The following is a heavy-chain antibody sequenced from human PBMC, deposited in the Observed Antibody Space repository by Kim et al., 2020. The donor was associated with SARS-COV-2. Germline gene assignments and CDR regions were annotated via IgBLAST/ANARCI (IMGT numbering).Heavy chain of an antibody. CDR2: FN. CDR3: VRDTAAYFDY. V-gene: IGHV6-1*01. Sequence: FNDYAVSVKSRITINPYTSKNQFSLQLNSVTPEDTAVYYCVRDTAAYFDYWGQGALVTVSS. J-gene: IGHJ4*02. D-gene: IGHD2-15*01.